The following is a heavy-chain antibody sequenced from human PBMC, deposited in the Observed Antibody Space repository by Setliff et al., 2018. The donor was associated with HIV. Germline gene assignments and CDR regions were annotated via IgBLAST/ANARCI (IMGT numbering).Heavy chain of an antibody. Sequence: PGGSLRLSCAASGFTFSDYYMTWIRQAPGKGLEWVAHISLNSGNSIYYADSVKGRFTISRDNAKNSLYLQMNSLRAEDTALYYCARLDCTSTSCYPAGISYWGQGILVTVS. J-gene: IGHJ4*02. D-gene: IGHD2-2*01. CDR3: ARLDCTSTSCYPAGISY. CDR2: ISLNSGNSI. CDR1: GFTFSDYY. V-gene: IGHV3-11*01.